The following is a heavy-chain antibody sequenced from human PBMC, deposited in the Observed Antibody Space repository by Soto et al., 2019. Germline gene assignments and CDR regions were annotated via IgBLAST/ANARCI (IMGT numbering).Heavy chain of an antibody. D-gene: IGHD2-8*02. CDR2: INHSGST. J-gene: IGHJ4*02. CDR3: ARDKITGLFDF. V-gene: IGHV4-34*01. Sequence: SLTLCVTWAVEGGTFGGYYLTWIRQPPGTGLEWIGEINHSGSTNYNPSLKSRVAISVDTSKNQFSLKLTSVTAADTAVYYCARDKITGLFDFWGQGTLVTGSS. CDR1: GGTFGGYY.